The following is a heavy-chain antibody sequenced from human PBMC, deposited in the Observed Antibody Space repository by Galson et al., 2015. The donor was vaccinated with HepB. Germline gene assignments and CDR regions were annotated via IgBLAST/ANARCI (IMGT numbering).Heavy chain of an antibody. CDR1: GGTFNSFT. Sequence: SVKVSCKASGGTFNSFTFSWVRQAPGQGLEWMGGIIPVFGTPDYSQKFQDRLTISTDEFTTTGYMELRSLRSEDTAIYYCVSRGGNCTTGGTETKCRYGADDFWGQGTLVTVSS. V-gene: IGHV1-69*05. CDR3: VSRGGNCTTGGTETKCRYGADDF. J-gene: IGHJ4*02. CDR2: IIPVFGTP. D-gene: IGHD1-1*01.